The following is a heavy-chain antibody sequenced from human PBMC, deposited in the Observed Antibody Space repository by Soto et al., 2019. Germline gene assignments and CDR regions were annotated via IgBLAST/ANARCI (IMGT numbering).Heavy chain of an antibody. CDR1: NYSIKSDNW. V-gene: IGHV4-28*01. CDR3: ARTKYNSGWLED. D-gene: IGHD6-19*01. Sequence: AQLKESGPRLVKPSDTLSLTCRVSNYSIKSDNWWGWIRQPPGKGLEWICYMYHIGTTYYNPSLTSRRSLSVDTTKNQFSLKLKSVTVGDTATYDCARTKYNSGWLEDWGPGTLVTVSS. J-gene: IGHJ4*02. CDR2: MYHIGTT.